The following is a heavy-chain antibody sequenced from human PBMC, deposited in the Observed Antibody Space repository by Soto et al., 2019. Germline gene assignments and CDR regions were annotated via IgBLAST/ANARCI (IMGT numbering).Heavy chain of an antibody. CDR3: ARDLRPPFGSSGYYYFDY. Sequence: GGSLRLSSAASGFTFSSYSMNWVRQAPGKGLEWVSSISSSSSYIYYADSVKGRFTISRDNAKNSLYLQMNSLRAEDTAVYYCARDLRPPFGSSGYYYFDYWGQGTLVTVSS. CDR1: GFTFSSYS. CDR2: ISSSSSYI. V-gene: IGHV3-21*01. J-gene: IGHJ4*02. D-gene: IGHD3-22*01.